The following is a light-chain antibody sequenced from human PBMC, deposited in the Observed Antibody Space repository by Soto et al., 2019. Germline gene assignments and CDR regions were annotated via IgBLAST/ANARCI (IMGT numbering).Light chain of an antibody. CDR2: GAS. J-gene: IGKJ1*01. CDR1: QSVSNSY. CDR3: QQYGSSPLT. Sequence: EIVLTQSPDTLSFSPGERATLSCRTSQSVSNSYLAWYQQRPGQAPRLLIYGASSRATGIPDRFSGSGSGTDFTLTISRLEAEDFAVYYCQQYGSSPLTFGQGTKVEIK. V-gene: IGKV3-20*01.